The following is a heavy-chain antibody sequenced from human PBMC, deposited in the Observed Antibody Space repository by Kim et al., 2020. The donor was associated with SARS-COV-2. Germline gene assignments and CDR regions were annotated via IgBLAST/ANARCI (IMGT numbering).Heavy chain of an antibody. Sequence: SETLSLTCTVSGYSISSGYYWGWIRQPPGKGLEWIGSIFHSGSTYYNPSLKSRVTISLDTSNNQFSLKLSSVTAADTAVYYCVRDSSGWSRDYWGQGTLVTVSS. D-gene: IGHD6-19*01. CDR3: VRDSSGWSRDY. J-gene: IGHJ4*02. CDR1: GYSISSGYY. CDR2: IFHSGST. V-gene: IGHV4-38-2*02.